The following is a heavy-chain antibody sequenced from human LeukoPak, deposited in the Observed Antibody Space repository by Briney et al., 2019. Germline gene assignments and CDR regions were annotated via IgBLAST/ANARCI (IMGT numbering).Heavy chain of an antibody. CDR3: TGGFIYFDY. CDR1: GFTFSSYG. CDR2: ISSSGGTI. Sequence: GGSLRLSCAASGFTFSSYGMHWVRQAPGKGLEWVSYISSSGGTISYADSVKGRFTISRDNAKNSLYLQMNSLRAEDTAVYYCTGGFIYFDYWGQGTLVTVSS. V-gene: IGHV3-48*04. D-gene: IGHD3-10*01. J-gene: IGHJ4*02.